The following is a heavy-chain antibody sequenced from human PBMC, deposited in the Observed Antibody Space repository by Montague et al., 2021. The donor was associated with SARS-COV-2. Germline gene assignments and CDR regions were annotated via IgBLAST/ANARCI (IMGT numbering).Heavy chain of an antibody. J-gene: IGHJ4*02. CDR3: ARHVTFGGVVVALDY. V-gene: IGHV4-39*01. CDR1: GVVELRRRSE. Sequence: SETLSLTCLSDGVVELRRRSEEHTIELQSRLHLVWCLRLVYNGTTYFNPSLRSRIAISVDTSKNQFSLKVTSVTAADTAVYYCARHVTFGGVVVALDYGGQGHLGAVSS. CDR2: LVYNGTT. D-gene: IGHD3-16*02.